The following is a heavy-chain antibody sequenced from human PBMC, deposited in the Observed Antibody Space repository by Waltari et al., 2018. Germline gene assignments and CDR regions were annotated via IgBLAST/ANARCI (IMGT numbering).Heavy chain of an antibody. J-gene: IGHJ4*02. CDR1: GYSFTSYW. CDR3: ARHVEGSIAARRAGGVDY. D-gene: IGHD6-6*01. CDR2: IYPVASDT. V-gene: IGHV5-51*01. Sequence: EVQLVQSGAEVKKPGESLKISCKGSGYSFTSYWIGWVRQMPGKGLEWMGIIYPVASDTRYSPSFQGQVTISADKSISTAYLQWSSLKASDTAMYYCARHVEGSIAARRAGGVDYWGQGTLVTVSS.